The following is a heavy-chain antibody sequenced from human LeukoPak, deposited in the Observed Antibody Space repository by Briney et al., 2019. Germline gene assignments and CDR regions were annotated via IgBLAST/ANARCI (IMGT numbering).Heavy chain of an antibody. CDR2: IYHKGDT. J-gene: IGHJ4*02. CDR1: GGSISNYY. Sequence: SSETLSLTCTVSGGSISNYYWSWIRQPPGKGLEWIGYIYHKGDTSYNPSLKSRVTISVDTSKNQFSLKLSSVTAADTAVYYCARGSVTMIVVAHWDYWGQGTLVTVSS. CDR3: ARGSVTMIVVAHWDY. D-gene: IGHD3-22*01. V-gene: IGHV4-59*01.